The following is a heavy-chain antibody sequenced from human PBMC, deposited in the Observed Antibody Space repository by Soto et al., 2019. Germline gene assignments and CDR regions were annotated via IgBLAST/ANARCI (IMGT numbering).Heavy chain of an antibody. CDR1: GFTFSSYA. D-gene: IGHD6-19*01. V-gene: IGHV3-30-3*01. J-gene: IGHJ6*02. CDR3: ASGIKEQWLVRYYGMDV. CDR2: ISYDGSNK. Sequence: QPGGSLRLSCAASGFTFSSYAMHWVRQAPGKWLEWVAVISYDGSNKYYADSVKGRFTISRDNSKNTLYLQMNSLRAEDTAVYYCASGIKEQWLVRYYGMDVWGQGXTVTVSS.